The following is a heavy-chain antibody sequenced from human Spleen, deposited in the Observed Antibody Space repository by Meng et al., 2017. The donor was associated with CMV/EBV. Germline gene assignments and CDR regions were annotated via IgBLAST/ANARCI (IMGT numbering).Heavy chain of an antibody. CDR2: IYYSGST. CDR3: ARWGLNWFDP. J-gene: IGHJ5*02. D-gene: IGHD3-16*01. Sequence: SETLSLTCTVSGGSISSYYWSWIRQPPGKGLEWIGYIYYSGSTNYNPSLKSRVTISVDTSKNQLSLKLSSVTAADTAVYYCARWGLNWFDPWGQGTLVTVSS. CDR1: GGSISSYY. V-gene: IGHV4-59*01.